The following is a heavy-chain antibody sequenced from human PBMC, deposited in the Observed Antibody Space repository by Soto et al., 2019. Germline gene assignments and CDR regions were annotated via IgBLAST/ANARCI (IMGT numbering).Heavy chain of an antibody. CDR1: GDSVSSNSAA. V-gene: IGHV6-1*01. CDR3: ARPHRGYDSATYYYYGMDG. Sequence: SQTLSLTCAISGDSVSSNSAAWNWIRQSPSRGLEWLGRTYYRSKWYNDYAVSVKSRITINPDTSKNQFSLQLNSVTPEDTAVQYCARPHRGYDSATYYYYGMDGWGQGTTVAASS. CDR2: TYYRSKWYN. J-gene: IGHJ6*02. D-gene: IGHD3-3*01.